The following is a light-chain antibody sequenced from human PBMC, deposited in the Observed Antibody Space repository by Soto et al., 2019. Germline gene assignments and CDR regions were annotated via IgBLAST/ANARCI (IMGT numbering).Light chain of an antibody. V-gene: IGLV1-40*01. CDR1: SSNIGAGYD. Sequence: QSVLTQPPSVSGAPGQRVTISCTGSSSNIGAGYDVHWYQQLPGTAPKVLTYDNNNRPSGVPDRFSGSKSGTSASLAITGLQAEDEADYYCHSYDVSLSGPVFGGGTKLTVL. J-gene: IGLJ2*01. CDR2: DNN. CDR3: HSYDVSLSGPV.